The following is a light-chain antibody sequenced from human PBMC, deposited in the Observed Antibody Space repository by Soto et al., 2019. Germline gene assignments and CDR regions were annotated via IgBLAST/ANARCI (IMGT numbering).Light chain of an antibody. CDR3: QQYGSSQS. V-gene: IGKV3-20*01. Sequence: EIVLTQSPGTLSLSPGERATLSCRASQSVSSSYLAWYQQNPGQAPRPLIYGASSRATGIPDRFSGSGSGTDSTPAITRLEPEDCAVYDCQQYGSSQSFGKGTKV. CDR1: QSVSSSY. CDR2: GAS. J-gene: IGKJ1*01.